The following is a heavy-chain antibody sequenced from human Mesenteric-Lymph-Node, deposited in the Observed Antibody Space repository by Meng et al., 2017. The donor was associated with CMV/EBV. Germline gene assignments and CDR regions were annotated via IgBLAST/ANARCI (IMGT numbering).Heavy chain of an antibody. J-gene: IGHJ5*02. D-gene: IGHD6-6*01. CDR3: AKDRGVAARANWFDP. V-gene: IGHV3-33*06. Sequence: SGVTLGSEGMHWVRQAPGKGLEWVAVIWYDGSNKYYADSVKGRFTISRDNSKNTLYLQMNSLRAEDTAVYYCAKDRGVAARANWFDPWGQGTLVTVSS. CDR1: GVTLGSEG. CDR2: IWYDGSNK.